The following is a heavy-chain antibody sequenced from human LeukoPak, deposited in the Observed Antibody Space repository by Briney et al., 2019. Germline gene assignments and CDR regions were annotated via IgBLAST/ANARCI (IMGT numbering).Heavy chain of an antibody. CDR1: GFTFSSYW. CDR3: ARQWFGVAPSRNDAFDI. Sequence: PGGSLRLSYAASGFTFSSYWMSWVRQAPGKGLEWVANIKQDGSEKYYVDSVKGRFTISRDNAKNSLYLQMNSLRAEDTAMYYCARQWFGVAPSRNDAFDIWGQGTMVTVSS. J-gene: IGHJ3*02. V-gene: IGHV3-7*01. D-gene: IGHD3-10*01. CDR2: IKQDGSEK.